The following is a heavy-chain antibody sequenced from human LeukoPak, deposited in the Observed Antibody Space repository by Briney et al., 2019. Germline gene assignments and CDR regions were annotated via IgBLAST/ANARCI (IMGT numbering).Heavy chain of an antibody. Sequence: SETLSLTCTVSGYSISSGYYWAWIRQPPGKGLQWIGNIYHSGNTYYNPSLKSRVSISVDTSKNQFSLRLTSVTAADTAVYYCARILFGYSRSWWIMDVWGKGTTVTVSS. V-gene: IGHV4-38-2*02. CDR2: IYHSGNT. CDR1: GYSISSGYY. D-gene: IGHD6-13*01. CDR3: ARILFGYSRSWWIMDV. J-gene: IGHJ6*03.